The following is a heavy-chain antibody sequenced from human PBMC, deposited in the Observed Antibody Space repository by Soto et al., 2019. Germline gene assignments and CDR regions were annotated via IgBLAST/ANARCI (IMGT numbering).Heavy chain of an antibody. CDR2: ISAYNGNT. J-gene: IGHJ4*02. V-gene: IGHV1-18*01. D-gene: IGHD3-9*01. Sequence: QVQLVQSGAEVKKPGASVKVSCKASGYTFTSYGISWVRQAPGQGLEWMGWISAYNGNTNDAQKLQGRVTMTTDTSTSTASMELRSLRSDDTAVYYCARDQRGDILTGYYINFDYGGQGPLVTVSS. CDR1: GYTFTSYG. CDR3: ARDQRGDILTGYYINFDY.